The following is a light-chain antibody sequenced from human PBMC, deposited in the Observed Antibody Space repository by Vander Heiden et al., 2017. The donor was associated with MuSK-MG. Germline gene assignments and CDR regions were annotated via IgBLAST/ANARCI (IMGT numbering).Light chain of an antibody. CDR1: KLGDKY. CDR2: QDI. V-gene: IGLV3-1*01. Sequence: SYELTQPPSVSVSPGQTARITCSGDKLGDKYASWFQQKPGQSPVLVIYQDIKRPSGIPERFSGSNSGNTATLTISGTQAMDEAYYYCQAWDGSTSVFGGGTKLTVL. J-gene: IGLJ3*02. CDR3: QAWDGSTSV.